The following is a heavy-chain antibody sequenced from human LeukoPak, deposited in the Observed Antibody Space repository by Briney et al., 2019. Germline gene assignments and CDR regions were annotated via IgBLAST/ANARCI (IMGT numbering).Heavy chain of an antibody. CDR1: GFTFSSYW. V-gene: IGHV3-74*01. CDR2: INSDGSST. D-gene: IGHD3-22*01. Sequence: GGSLRLSCAASGFTFSSYWMHWVRQAPGKGLVWVSRINSDGSSTGYADSVKGRFTISRDNAKNTLYLQMNSLRAEDTAVYYCARVSSYYDSSGYTPRTGYWGQGTLATVSS. J-gene: IGHJ4*02. CDR3: ARVSSYYDSSGYTPRTGY.